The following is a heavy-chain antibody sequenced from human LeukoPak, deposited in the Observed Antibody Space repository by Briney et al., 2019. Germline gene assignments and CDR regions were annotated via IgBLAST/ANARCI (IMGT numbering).Heavy chain of an antibody. CDR1: GFSVSDPLSY. D-gene: IGHD3-9*01. Sequence: PSETLSLTCTVSGFSVSDPLSYWGWVRQPPGKGLEWIAEINFIGRTSYNSSLNSRVTMSVDTSKNQFSLKMTSLTAADTAVYFCARLTKARYFDYIFAFWGQGILVTVSS. J-gene: IGHJ4*02. CDR3: ARLTKARYFDYIFAF. CDR2: INFIGRT. V-gene: IGHV4-39*01.